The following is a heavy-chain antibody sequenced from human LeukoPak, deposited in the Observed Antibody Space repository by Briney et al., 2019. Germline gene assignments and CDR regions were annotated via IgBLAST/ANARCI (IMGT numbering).Heavy chain of an antibody. CDR2: IKPDGSNK. CDR3: AKVGWKWLRLKMVYYFNY. CDR1: GFTFSNYW. Sequence: GGSLRLSCAASGFTFSNYWMTWFRQTPGKGLEWVGNIKPDGSNKYYADSVKGRFTISRDNSKNTLYLQMNSLRAEDTAVYYCAKVGWKWLRLKMVYYFNYWGQGTLVTVSS. J-gene: IGHJ4*02. V-gene: IGHV3-7*01. D-gene: IGHD5-12*01.